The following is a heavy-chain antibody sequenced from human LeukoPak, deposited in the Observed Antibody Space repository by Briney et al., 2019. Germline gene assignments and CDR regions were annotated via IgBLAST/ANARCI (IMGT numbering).Heavy chain of an antibody. Sequence: SETLSLTCTVSGGSISSSSYYWGWIRQPPGKGLEWIGSIYYSGSTYYNPSLKSRVTISVDTSKNQFSLKLSSVTAADTAVYYCARCYDSRGYYVWGQGTLVTVSS. CDR3: ARCYDSRGYYV. CDR2: IYYSGST. D-gene: IGHD3-22*01. CDR1: GGSISSSSYY. J-gene: IGHJ4*02. V-gene: IGHV4-39*07.